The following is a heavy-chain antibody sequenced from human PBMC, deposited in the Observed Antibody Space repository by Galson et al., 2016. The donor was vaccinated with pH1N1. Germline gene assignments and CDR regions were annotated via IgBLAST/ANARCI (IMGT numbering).Heavy chain of an antibody. V-gene: IGHV3-30*04. D-gene: IGHD3-10*01. Sequence: SLRLSCAASGFTFTSYAMHWVRQAPGKGLEWVAVILYDGTNEYYADSVRGRFTISRDNAQNSLHLHMNSLRAEDTAVYYCARDHFGWAFDVWGQGTMVTVSP. J-gene: IGHJ3*01. CDR2: ILYDGTNE. CDR3: ARDHFGWAFDV. CDR1: GFTFTSYA.